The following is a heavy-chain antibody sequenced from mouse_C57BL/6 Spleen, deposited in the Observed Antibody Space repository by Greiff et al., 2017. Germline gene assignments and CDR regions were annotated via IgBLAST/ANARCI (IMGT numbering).Heavy chain of an antibody. Sequence: EVQLQQSGTVLARPGASVKMSCKTSGYTFTSYWMHWVKQRPGQGLEWIGAIYPGNSDTSYNQKFKGKAKLTAVTSASTAYMELSSLTNEDSAVXSCTRERGYYGSSWYFDVWGTGTTVTVSS. CDR2: IYPGNSDT. V-gene: IGHV1-5*01. CDR1: GYTFTSYW. D-gene: IGHD1-1*01. J-gene: IGHJ1*03. CDR3: TRERGYYGSSWYFDV.